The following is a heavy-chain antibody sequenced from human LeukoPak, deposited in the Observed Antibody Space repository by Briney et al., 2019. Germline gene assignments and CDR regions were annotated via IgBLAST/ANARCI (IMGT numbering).Heavy chain of an antibody. CDR3: ARDGTGSYHLYYFDY. Sequence: GGSPRLSCAASGFTFSSYAMHWVRQAPGKGLEWVAVISYDGSNKYYADSVKGRFTISRDNSKNTLYLQMNSLRAEDTAVYYCARDGTGSYHLYYFDYWGQGTLVTVSS. D-gene: IGHD2-2*01. J-gene: IGHJ4*02. CDR2: ISYDGSNK. CDR1: GFTFSSYA. V-gene: IGHV3-30-3*01.